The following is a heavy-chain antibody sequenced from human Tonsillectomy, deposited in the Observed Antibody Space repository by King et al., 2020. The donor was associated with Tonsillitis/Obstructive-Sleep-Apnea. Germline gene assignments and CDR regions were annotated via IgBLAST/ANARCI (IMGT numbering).Heavy chain of an antibody. CDR2: XXXXXXXX. Sequence: QLVQSGAEVKKPGESLTISCQGSGYTFTTYWINWVRXXXGKGLXWXXXXXXXXXXXXYXPXXQGXVIIPADKXXXTXSLQWSXLKASDTAIYYCARHGPEYYDPSSGMDVWGQGTTVTVSS. CDR1: GYTFTTYW. V-gene: IGHV5-10-1*03. CDR3: ARHGPEYYDPSSGMDV. J-gene: IGHJ6*02. D-gene: IGHD3-3*01.